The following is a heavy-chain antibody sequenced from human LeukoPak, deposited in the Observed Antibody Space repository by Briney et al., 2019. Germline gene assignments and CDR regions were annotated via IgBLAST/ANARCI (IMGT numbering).Heavy chain of an antibody. CDR1: GYTFTSYG. Sequence: ASVKVSCKASGYTFTSYGISWVRQAPGQGFEWMGWISAYNGNTNYAQKLQGRVTMTTDTSTSTAYMELRSLRSDDTAVYYCARIGSKSSGWNNWFDPWGQGTLVTVSS. CDR3: ARIGSKSSGWNNWFDP. CDR2: ISAYNGNT. D-gene: IGHD6-19*01. V-gene: IGHV1-18*04. J-gene: IGHJ5*02.